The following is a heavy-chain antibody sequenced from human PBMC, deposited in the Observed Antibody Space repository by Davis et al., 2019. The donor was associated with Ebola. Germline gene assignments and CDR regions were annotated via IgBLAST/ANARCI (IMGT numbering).Heavy chain of an antibody. D-gene: IGHD3-16*01. Sequence: PGGSLRLSCAAPGFTFNKYLMNWVRQAPGKGLEWVAIISYDGSNEYYADSVKGRFTISRDDSKNTLYLQMNSLRHEDTGRYYCARMELRGESGSAFDIWGQGTMVTVSS. CDR1: GFTFNKYL. J-gene: IGHJ3*02. CDR2: ISYDGSNE. V-gene: IGHV3-30-3*01. CDR3: ARMELRGESGSAFDI.